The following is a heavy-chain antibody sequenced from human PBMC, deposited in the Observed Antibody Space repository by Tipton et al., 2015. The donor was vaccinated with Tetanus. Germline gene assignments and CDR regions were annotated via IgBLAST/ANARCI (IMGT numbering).Heavy chain of an antibody. CDR3: ARANDEFPKKGPFDS. J-gene: IGHJ4*02. D-gene: IGHD2-21*01. Sequence: GLVKPSETLSLSCSVSGGSTHGFYWTWIRQSAVKGLEWIGRIYGSGGGSTIYNPSLKSRVTMSLTTSKTQFSVRLTPVTAADTAVYYCARANDEFPKKGPFDSWDQGRLVIVSS. CDR2: IYGSGGGST. CDR1: GGSTHGFY. V-gene: IGHV4-4*07.